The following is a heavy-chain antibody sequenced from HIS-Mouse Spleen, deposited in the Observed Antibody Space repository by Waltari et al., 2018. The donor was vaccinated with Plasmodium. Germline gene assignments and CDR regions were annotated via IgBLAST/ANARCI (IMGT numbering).Heavy chain of an antibody. CDR3: ASSWYWYFDL. V-gene: IGHV3-7*01. CDR1: GFTFSSYW. D-gene: IGHD6-13*01. Sequence: EVQLVESGGGLVQPGGSLRLSCAASGFTFSSYWMSWVRQAPGKGLEWVANIKQDGSEKYYGDYVKGRFTIARDNAKNSLYLQMNSLRAEDTAVYYCASSWYWYFDLWGRGTLVTVSS. J-gene: IGHJ2*01. CDR2: IKQDGSEK.